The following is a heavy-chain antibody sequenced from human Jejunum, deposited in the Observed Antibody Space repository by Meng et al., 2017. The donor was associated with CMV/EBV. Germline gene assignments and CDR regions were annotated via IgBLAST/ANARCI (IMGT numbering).Heavy chain of an antibody. D-gene: IGHD1-1*01. CDR3: AKDTTPDSRFNFDR. CDR2: ISDSGGST. J-gene: IGHJ4*02. Sequence: GFTFSNYAMSWVRQIPGKGLGWVSAISDSGGSTYYADSAKGRFTISRDNSKNTLYLQMNSLRAEDTAVYYCAKDTTPDSRFNFDRWGQGTPVTVSS. V-gene: IGHV3-23*01. CDR1: GFTFSNYA.